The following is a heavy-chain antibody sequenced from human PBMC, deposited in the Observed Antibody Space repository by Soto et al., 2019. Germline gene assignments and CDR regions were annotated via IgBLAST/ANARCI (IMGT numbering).Heavy chain of an antibody. CDR1: GGTFSSYA. J-gene: IGHJ6*02. V-gene: IGHV1-69*13. CDR3: ARVGYCSSTSCRYYYGMDV. CDR2: IIPIFGTA. Sequence: ASVKVSCKASGGTFSSYAISWVRQAPGQGLEWMGGIIPIFGTANYAQKFQGRVTITADESTSTAYMELSSLRSEDTAVYYCARVGYCSSTSCRYYYGMDVWGQGTTVTVSS. D-gene: IGHD2-2*01.